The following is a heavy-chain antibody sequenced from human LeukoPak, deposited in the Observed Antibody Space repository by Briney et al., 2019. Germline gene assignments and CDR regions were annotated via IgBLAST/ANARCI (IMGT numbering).Heavy chain of an antibody. CDR3: AREPASWFDP. CDR1: GGSISSSSYY. V-gene: IGHV4-39*07. J-gene: IGHJ5*02. Sequence: SETLSLTCTVSGGSISSSSYYWDWIRQPPGKGLEWIGSIYYSGSTYYNPSLKSRVTISVDTSKNQFSLKLSSVTAADTAVYYCAREPASWFDPWGQGTLVTVSS. CDR2: IYYSGST.